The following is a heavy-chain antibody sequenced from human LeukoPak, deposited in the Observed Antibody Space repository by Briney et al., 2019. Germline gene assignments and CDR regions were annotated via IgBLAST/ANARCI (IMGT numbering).Heavy chain of an antibody. Sequence: SETLSLTCTVSGASIRHYYWSWIRQPPGKGLEWIGNLYHSGSPNYNPSLKSRVTISIDTSKNQFSLRLRSVTAADTAVYYCATLTGTTYPYYFDFWGQATLVTVSS. D-gene: IGHD1-20*01. V-gene: IGHV4-59*01. CDR1: GASIRHYY. CDR3: ATLTGTTYPYYFDF. CDR2: LYHSGSP. J-gene: IGHJ4*02.